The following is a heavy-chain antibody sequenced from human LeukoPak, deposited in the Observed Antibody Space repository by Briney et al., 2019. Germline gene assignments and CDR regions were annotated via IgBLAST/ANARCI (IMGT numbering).Heavy chain of an antibody. CDR1: GFTFSSYG. J-gene: IGHJ4*02. CDR2: ISYDGSKK. Sequence: GGSLRLSCAASGFTFSSYGMHWVRQAPGKGLEWVAVISYDGSKKYYADSVKGRFTISRDNSKNTLYLQMNSLRAEDTAVYYCAKSWMGAPPPADTFDYWGQGTLVTVSS. D-gene: IGHD1-26*01. CDR3: AKSWMGAPPPADTFDY. V-gene: IGHV3-30*18.